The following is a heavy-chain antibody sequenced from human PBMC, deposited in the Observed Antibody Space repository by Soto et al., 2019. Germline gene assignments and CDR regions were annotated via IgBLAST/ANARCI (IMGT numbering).Heavy chain of an antibody. Sequence: GASVKVSCKVSGYTLTELSMHWVRQAPGKGLEWMGGFDPEDGETIYAQKFQGRVTMTEDTSTDTAYMELSSLRSEDTAVYYCATKPTYYYDSSGYYYNNWFDPWGQGTLVTVS. V-gene: IGHV1-24*01. CDR1: GYTLTELS. CDR2: FDPEDGET. D-gene: IGHD3-22*01. J-gene: IGHJ5*02. CDR3: ATKPTYYYDSSGYYYNNWFDP.